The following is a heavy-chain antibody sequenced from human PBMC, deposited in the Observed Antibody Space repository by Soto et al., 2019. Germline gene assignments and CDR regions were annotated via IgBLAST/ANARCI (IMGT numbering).Heavy chain of an antibody. CDR3: AKEAEENENVPIPGDN. D-gene: IGHD1-1*01. J-gene: IGHJ4*02. CDR2: LSGSGTMR. V-gene: IGHV3-23*01. CDR1: GFSFRNYA. Sequence: EVQLLESGGGLVQPGGSLRLSCAASGFSFRNYAMTWVRQAPGKGLEWVSGLSGSGTMRYYADSVRGRFIISRDNAKNTPFLQMDNLRVENSAVYYCAKEAEENENVPIPGDNWGQGTPVTVSS.